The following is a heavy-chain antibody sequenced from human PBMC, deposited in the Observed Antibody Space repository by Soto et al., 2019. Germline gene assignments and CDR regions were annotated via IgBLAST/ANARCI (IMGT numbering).Heavy chain of an antibody. CDR3: ARDYSGRYYPGYLDL. Sequence: PGGSLRLSCAASGFTFSSYNMNWVRQAPGKGLEWVSTITSDGEYIYYADSVRGRFTISRDNAKKSLYLQMNSLRAVDTAVYSCARDYSGRYYPGYLDLWGRGSLVTVSS. J-gene: IGHJ4*03. CDR2: ITSDGEYI. CDR1: GFTFSSYN. D-gene: IGHD1-26*01. V-gene: IGHV3-21*01.